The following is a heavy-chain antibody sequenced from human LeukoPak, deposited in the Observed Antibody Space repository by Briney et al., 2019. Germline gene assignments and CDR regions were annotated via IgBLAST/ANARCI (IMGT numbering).Heavy chain of an antibody. CDR3: AGSTYYYDSSPFDY. Sequence: ASVKVSCKASGYTFTSYGISWVRQAPGQGLEWMGWISAYNGNTNYAQKLQGRVTMTTDTSTSTAYMELRSLRSDDTAVYYCAGSTYYYDSSPFDYWGQGTLVTVSS. CDR2: ISAYNGNT. J-gene: IGHJ4*02. V-gene: IGHV1-18*01. CDR1: GYTFTSYG. D-gene: IGHD3-22*01.